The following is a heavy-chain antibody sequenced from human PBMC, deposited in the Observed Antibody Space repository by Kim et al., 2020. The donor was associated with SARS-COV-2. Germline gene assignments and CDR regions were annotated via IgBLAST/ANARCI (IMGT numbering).Heavy chain of an antibody. J-gene: IGHJ4*02. CDR1: GGSISSGGYY. D-gene: IGHD3-10*01. Sequence: SETLSLTCTVSGGSISSGGYYWSWIRQHPGKGLEWIGYIYYSGSTYYNPSLKSRVTISVDTSKNQFSLKLSSVTAADTAVYYCARDRHSSMVRGVSGLFDYWGQGTLVTVSS. CDR2: IYYSGST. CDR3: ARDRHSSMVRGVSGLFDY. V-gene: IGHV4-31*03.